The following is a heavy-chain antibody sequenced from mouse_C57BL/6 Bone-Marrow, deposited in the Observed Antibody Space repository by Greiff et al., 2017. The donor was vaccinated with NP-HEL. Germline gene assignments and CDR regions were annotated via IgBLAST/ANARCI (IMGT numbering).Heavy chain of an antibody. J-gene: IGHJ1*03. Sequence: QVQLQQSGAELVRPGTSVKVSCKASGYAFTNYLLEWVKQRPGQGLEWIGVINPGSGGTNYNEKFKGKATLTADKSSSTAYMQLSSLTSEDSAVYFCARTHYYGSSCWYFDVWGTGTTVTVSS. D-gene: IGHD1-1*01. CDR1: GYAFTNYL. CDR3: ARTHYYGSSCWYFDV. CDR2: INPGSGGT. V-gene: IGHV1-54*01.